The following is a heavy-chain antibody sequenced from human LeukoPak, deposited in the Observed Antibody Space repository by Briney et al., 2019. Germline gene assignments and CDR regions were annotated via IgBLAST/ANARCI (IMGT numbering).Heavy chain of an antibody. J-gene: IGHJ4*02. CDR2: IWNDASNK. Sequence: GGSLRLSCAAAGFTFSSYCMAWVRQAPGKGLEWVAVIWNDASNKNYADSVKGRFTISRDNSKNTLYLQMNSLRAEDTAVYYCARDTYGGNPRFDYWGQGTLVTVSS. CDR1: GFTFSSYC. V-gene: IGHV3-33*08. CDR3: ARDTYGGNPRFDY. D-gene: IGHD4-23*01.